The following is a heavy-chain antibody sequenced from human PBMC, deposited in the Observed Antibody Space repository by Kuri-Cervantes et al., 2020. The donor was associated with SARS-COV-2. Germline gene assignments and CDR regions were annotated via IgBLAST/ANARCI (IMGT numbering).Heavy chain of an antibody. J-gene: IGHJ4*02. Sequence: GGSLRLSCAASGFTFRSYSMNWVRQAPGKGLEWVSSISSSSSYIYYADSVKGRFTISRDNAKNSLYLQMNSLRAEDTAVYYCARDFSSSGGFDYWGQGTLVTVSS. CDR2: ISSSSSYI. V-gene: IGHV3-21*01. D-gene: IGHD6-6*01. CDR3: ARDFSSSGGFDY. CDR1: GFTFRSYS.